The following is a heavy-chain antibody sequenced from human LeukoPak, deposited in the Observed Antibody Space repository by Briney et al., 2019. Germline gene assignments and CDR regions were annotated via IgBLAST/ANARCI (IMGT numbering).Heavy chain of an antibody. Sequence: GGPVKVSCKASGYTFTGCYMHWVRQAPGQELEWLGWINPNSGGTKYAQKFQGRVTMNRDTSISTAYMELSRLRSDDTAVYYCAREDFSGEHDYWGQGNLVTVSS. CDR1: GYTFTGCY. CDR2: INPNSGGT. D-gene: IGHD3-3*01. CDR3: AREDFSGEHDY. V-gene: IGHV1-2*02. J-gene: IGHJ4*02.